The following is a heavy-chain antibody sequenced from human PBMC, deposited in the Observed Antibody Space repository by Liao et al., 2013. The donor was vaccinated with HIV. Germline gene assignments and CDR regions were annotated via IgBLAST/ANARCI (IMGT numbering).Heavy chain of an antibody. CDR1: GGSISSGGYY. CDR2: IYISGST. CDR3: ARGYPSDFWSVTASPYYFDY. D-gene: IGHD3-3*01. V-gene: IGHV4-61*02. Sequence: QVQLQESGPGLVKPSQTLSLTCTVSGGSISSGGYYWTWIRQLAGKGLEWIGHIYISGSTNYNPSLRSRVTMSVDRSNNQFSLKLSSVTAADTAVYFCARGYPSDFWSVTASPYYFDYWGQGTLVTVSS. J-gene: IGHJ4*02.